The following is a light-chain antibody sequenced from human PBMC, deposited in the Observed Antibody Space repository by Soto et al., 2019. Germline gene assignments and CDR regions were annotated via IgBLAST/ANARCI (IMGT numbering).Light chain of an antibody. CDR3: QQYVSSVT. CDR2: GAS. V-gene: IGKV3-20*01. Sequence: EIVLTQSPGFLSLSPGERATLSCRASQSVDSSFFAWYQQKPGQAPRLLIYGASKSATGIPDRFSGSGSGTDFTLTISRLEPEAFAVYYCQQYVSSVTFGQGTKVEIK. J-gene: IGKJ1*01. CDR1: QSVDSSF.